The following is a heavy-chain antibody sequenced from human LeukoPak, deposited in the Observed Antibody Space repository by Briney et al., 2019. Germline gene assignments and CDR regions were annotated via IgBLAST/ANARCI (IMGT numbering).Heavy chain of an antibody. CDR3: ARRKPIYYYDSSGYEGVFDY. CDR2: IYYSGST. CDR1: GGSISSYY. D-gene: IGHD3-22*01. J-gene: IGHJ4*02. V-gene: IGHV4-59*12. Sequence: SETLSLTCTVSGGSISSYYWSWIRQPPGRGLEWIGYIYYSGSTNYNPSLKSRVTMSVDTSKNQFSLKLSSVTAADTAVYYCARRKPIYYYDSSGYEGVFDYWGQGTLVTVSS.